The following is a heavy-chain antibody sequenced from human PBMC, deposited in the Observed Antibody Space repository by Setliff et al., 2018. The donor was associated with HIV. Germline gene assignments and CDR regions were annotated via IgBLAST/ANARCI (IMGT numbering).Heavy chain of an antibody. D-gene: IGHD1-26*01. J-gene: IGHJ4*02. V-gene: IGHV3-23*01. CDR3: ARDDPAGGIDY. CDR2: ISGSGAST. CDR1: GFTFNTYA. Sequence: PGGSLRLSCAASGFTFNTYAMSWVRQAPGKGLEWVSVISGSGASTFYADSVKGRFTIARDNSKNTLYLQMNSLRAEDTAIYYCARDDPAGGIDYWGQGSLVTVSS.